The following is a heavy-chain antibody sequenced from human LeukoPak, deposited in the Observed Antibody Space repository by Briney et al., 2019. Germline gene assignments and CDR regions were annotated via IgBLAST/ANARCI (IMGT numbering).Heavy chain of an antibody. Sequence: PGGSLRLSCAASRFTFSSYGMHWVRQAPGKGLEWVSSISSSSSYIYYADSVKGRFTISRDNAKNSLYLQMNSLRAEDTAVYYCARDRGSSWYDYWGQGTLVTVSS. CDR2: ISSSSSYI. CDR3: ARDRGSSWYDY. D-gene: IGHD6-13*01. J-gene: IGHJ4*02. CDR1: RFTFSSYG. V-gene: IGHV3-21*01.